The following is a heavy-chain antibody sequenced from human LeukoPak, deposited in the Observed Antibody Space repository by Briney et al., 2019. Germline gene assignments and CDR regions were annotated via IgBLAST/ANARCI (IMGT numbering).Heavy chain of an antibody. Sequence: ASVKVSCKASGYTFTAYYMHWVRQAPGQGLEWIGWINPNSGGTNYAQKFQGRVTMTRDTSFSTAYMELSRLRSDDTAVYYCARDYYDSSGFGAFDIWGQGTIVTVSS. CDR2: INPNSGGT. D-gene: IGHD3-22*01. CDR1: GYTFTAYY. CDR3: ARDYYDSSGFGAFDI. J-gene: IGHJ3*02. V-gene: IGHV1-2*02.